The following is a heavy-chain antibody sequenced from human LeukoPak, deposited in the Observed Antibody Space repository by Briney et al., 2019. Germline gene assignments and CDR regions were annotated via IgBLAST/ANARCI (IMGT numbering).Heavy chain of an antibody. V-gene: IGHV1-2*02. D-gene: IGHD2-2*01. Sequence: ASVKVSCKASGYTFTGYYMHWVRQAPGQGLEWMGWINPNSGGTNYAQKFQGRVTMTRDTSISTAYMELSRLRSDDTAVYYCAREYQLSYRGIDAFDIWGQGTMVTVSS. CDR3: AREYQLSYRGIDAFDI. CDR2: INPNSGGT. J-gene: IGHJ3*02. CDR1: GYTFTGYY.